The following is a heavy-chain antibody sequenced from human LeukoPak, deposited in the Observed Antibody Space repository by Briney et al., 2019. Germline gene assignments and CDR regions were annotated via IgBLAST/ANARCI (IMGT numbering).Heavy chain of an antibody. CDR1: GYSISSSNW. Sequence: SETLSLTCAVSGYSISSSNWWGWIRQPPGKGLEWIGYIYYSGSTNYNPSLKSRVTMSVDTSKNQFSLKLSSVTAADTAAYYCARAGGTAMVEEGAFDYWGQGTLVTVSS. CDR2: IYYSGST. D-gene: IGHD5-18*01. V-gene: IGHV4-28*03. J-gene: IGHJ4*02. CDR3: ARAGGTAMVEEGAFDY.